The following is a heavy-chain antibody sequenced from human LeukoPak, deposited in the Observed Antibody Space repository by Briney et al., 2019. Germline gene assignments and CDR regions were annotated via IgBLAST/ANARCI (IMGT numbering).Heavy chain of an antibody. CDR1: GVSISSGDYY. CDR3: ARGRVAGRGDSPDEV. Sequence: SETLSLTCTVSGVSISSGDYYWSWIRQPPGKGLEWIGYIYYSGSTYYNPSLKSRVTISVDTSKNQFSLKLSSVTAADTAVYYCARGRVAGRGDSPDEVWGQGTLVTVSS. CDR2: IYYSGST. D-gene: IGHD6-19*01. J-gene: IGHJ4*02. V-gene: IGHV4-30-4*01.